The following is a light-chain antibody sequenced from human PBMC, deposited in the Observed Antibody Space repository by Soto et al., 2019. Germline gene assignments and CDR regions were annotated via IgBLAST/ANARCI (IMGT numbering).Light chain of an antibody. V-gene: IGLV4-60*02. CDR3: ETWDSNTRV. CDR2: LEGSGSY. J-gene: IGLJ2*01. Sequence: QPVLTQSSSASASLGSSVKLTCTLSSGHSSYIIAWHQQQPGKAPRYLMKLEGSGSYNKGSGVPDRFSGSSSGADRCLTISNLQFEDEADYYCETWDSNTRVFGGGTKLTVL. CDR1: SGHSSYI.